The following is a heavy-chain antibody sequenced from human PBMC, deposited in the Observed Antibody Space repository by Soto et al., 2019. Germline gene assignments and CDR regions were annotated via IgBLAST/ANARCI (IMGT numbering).Heavy chain of an antibody. Sequence: GGSLRLSCAASGFTFDDYAMHCVRQAPGKGLEWVSGISWNRGCIGYADSVKGRFTISRDNAKNSLYLQMNSLRAEDTALYYCAKALSGYYYYYGMDVWGQGTTVTVSS. CDR3: AKALSGYYYYYGMDV. D-gene: IGHD1-26*01. V-gene: IGHV3-9*01. CDR2: ISWNRGCI. CDR1: GFTFDDYA. J-gene: IGHJ6*02.